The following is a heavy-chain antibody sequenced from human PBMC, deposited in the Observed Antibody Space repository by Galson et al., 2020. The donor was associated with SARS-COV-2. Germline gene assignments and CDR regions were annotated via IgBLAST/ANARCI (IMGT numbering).Heavy chain of an antibody. CDR2: IRARGGST. V-gene: IGHV3-23*01. J-gene: IGHJ4*02. CDR1: GFTFSSYA. CDR3: ARYPMIVVVGGVWDD. D-gene: IGHD3-22*01. Sequence: TGGSLTLSCAASGFTFSSYAMSWVRQPAGKGLEWVSAIRARGGSTYHADSVKDRLTISRDTPKNTLYLQIDSLRAEDTAVYYCARYPMIVVVGGVWDDWGQGTLVTVSS.